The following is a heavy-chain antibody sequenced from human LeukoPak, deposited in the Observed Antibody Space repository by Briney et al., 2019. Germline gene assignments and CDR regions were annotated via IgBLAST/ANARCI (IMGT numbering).Heavy chain of an antibody. CDR3: ARDCDRSGYYCY. CDR1: GYSFSDFG. D-gene: IGHD3-22*01. J-gene: IGHJ4*02. V-gene: IGHV1-18*01. Sequence: ASVKVSCKASGYSFSDFGISWVRQAPGQGLGWMGWISTYNGNTNYAQKLQGRVAINTDTSTSTAYMELRSLRSDDTAVYYCARDCDRSGYYCYWGQGTLVTVSS. CDR2: ISTYNGNT.